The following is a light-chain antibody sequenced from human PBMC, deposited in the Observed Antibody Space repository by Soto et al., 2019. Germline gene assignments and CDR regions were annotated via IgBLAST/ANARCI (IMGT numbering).Light chain of an antibody. CDR3: QQYNTYPLT. V-gene: IGKV3-15*01. J-gene: IGKJ1*01. CDR2: RAS. CDR1: QNIYSN. Sequence: IVMTQSPATLSVSAGERATLSCRASQNIYSNIAWYQQRPGQAPRLLIYRASTRATGVPARFSGSGSGTEFTLTISSLQPEDFATYFCQQYNTYPLTFGQGTKVDI.